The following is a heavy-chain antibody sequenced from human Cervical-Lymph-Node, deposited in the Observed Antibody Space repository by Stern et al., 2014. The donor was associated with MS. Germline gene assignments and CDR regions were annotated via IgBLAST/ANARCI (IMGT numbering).Heavy chain of an antibody. D-gene: IGHD4-17*01. CDR2: ISYNGGRT. Sequence: EVQLVESGGVVEQPGGSLRLSCAASGFSFGDYNMHWVRQAPGKGLEWVSLISYNGGRTYYADSVKGRFTISRDNSKHSLYLQMNSLRTEDTAFYYCAKDPTSLDYGGISYLDSWGQGTLVTVSS. CDR1: GFSFGDYN. J-gene: IGHJ4*02. CDR3: AKDPTSLDYGGISYLDS. V-gene: IGHV3-43*01.